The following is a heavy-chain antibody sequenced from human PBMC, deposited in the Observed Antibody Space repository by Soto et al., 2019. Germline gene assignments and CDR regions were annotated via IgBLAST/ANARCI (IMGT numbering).Heavy chain of an antibody. Sequence: GASVKVSCKASGYTFTSYYMHWVRQAPGQGLEWMGIINPSGGSTSYAQKFQGRVTMTRDKSTSTAYMELSSLRSEDTAVYYCAREDGSSSSFDYYYGMDVWGQGTTVTVSS. CDR3: AREDGSSSSFDYYYGMDV. CDR2: INPSGGST. V-gene: IGHV1-46*01. CDR1: GYTFTSYY. J-gene: IGHJ6*02. D-gene: IGHD6-13*01.